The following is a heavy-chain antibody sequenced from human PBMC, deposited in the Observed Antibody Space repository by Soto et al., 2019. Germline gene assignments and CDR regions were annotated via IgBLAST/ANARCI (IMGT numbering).Heavy chain of an antibody. Sequence: XGTLSLSGPVYGGTFKVSFGGWIRQTPGKGLDWIGEINHSGSTNYNPSLKSRVTISVDTSKNQFSLKLSSVTAADTAVYYCARDRVRFLEWAPDYYSGMDFWGQGTTVTVSS. CDR1: GGTFKVSF. J-gene: IGHJ6*02. CDR2: INHSGST. V-gene: IGHV4-34*01. D-gene: IGHD3-3*01. CDR3: ARDRVRFLEWAPDYYSGMDF.